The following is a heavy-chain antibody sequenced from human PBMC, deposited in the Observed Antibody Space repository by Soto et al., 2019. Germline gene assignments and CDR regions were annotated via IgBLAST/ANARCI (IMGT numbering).Heavy chain of an antibody. J-gene: IGHJ6*02. D-gene: IGHD5-18*01. CDR1: GFTFSLSW. CDR2: INSDGSIT. Sequence: GGSLRLSCAASGFTFSLSWMHWVRQGPGNRPVWVSRINSDGSITTYADSVKGRFTISRENAKNSLYLQMNSLRAEDTAVYYCARFSGRVDTAMDYYYYYGMDVWGQGTTVTVSS. V-gene: IGHV3-74*01. CDR3: ARFSGRVDTAMDYYYYYGMDV.